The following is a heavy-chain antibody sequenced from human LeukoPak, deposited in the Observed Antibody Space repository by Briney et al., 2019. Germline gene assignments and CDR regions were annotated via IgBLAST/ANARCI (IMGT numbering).Heavy chain of an antibody. CDR1: GSSGDTFNSHG. Sequence: ASVKVSCKASGSSGDTFNSHGVSWVRQAPGQGLEWMGWISAYNGNTNHAQKLQGRVTMTTDTSTSTAYMELRSLRSDDTAVYYCARDRVFVVVPAASGGGHWFDPWGQGTLVTVSS. CDR3: ARDRVFVVVPAASGGGHWFDP. CDR2: ISAYNGNT. D-gene: IGHD2-2*01. J-gene: IGHJ5*02. V-gene: IGHV1-18*01.